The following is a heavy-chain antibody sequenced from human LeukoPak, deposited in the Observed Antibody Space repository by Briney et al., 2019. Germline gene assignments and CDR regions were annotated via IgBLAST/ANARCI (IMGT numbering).Heavy chain of an antibody. CDR3: ASGDRRY. J-gene: IGHJ4*02. Sequence: PGRSLRLSCAASGFTFSSYGMHWVRQAPGKGLEWVAVISYDGSNKYYADSVKGRFTISRDNPKNTLYLQMNSLRAEDTAVYYCASGDRRYWGQGTLVTVSS. CDR2: ISYDGSNK. V-gene: IGHV3-30*03. CDR1: GFTFSSYG. D-gene: IGHD7-27*01.